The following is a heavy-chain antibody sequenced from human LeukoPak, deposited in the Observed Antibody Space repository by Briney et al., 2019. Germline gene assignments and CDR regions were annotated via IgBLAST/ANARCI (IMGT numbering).Heavy chain of an antibody. V-gene: IGHV4-59*01. J-gene: IGHJ6*03. CDR1: GFTFSSYG. CDR3: ARVFDSGSQAYFYYMDV. CDR2: IYSSGST. D-gene: IGHD3-10*01. Sequence: GSLRLSCAASGFTFSSYGMSWVRQAPGKGLEWIGYIYSSGSTNYNPSLKSRVTMSVDTSKNQFSLKVSSVTAADTAVYYCARVFDSGSQAYFYYMDVWGKGTTVTISS.